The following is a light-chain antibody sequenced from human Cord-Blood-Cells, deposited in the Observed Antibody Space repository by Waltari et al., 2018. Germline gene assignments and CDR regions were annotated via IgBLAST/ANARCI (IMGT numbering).Light chain of an antibody. CDR3: QAWDSSTWV. V-gene: IGLV3-1*01. J-gene: IGLJ3*02. CDR1: KLGDKY. CDR2: QDS. Sequence: SYELTQPPSVSVSPGQTASITCSGDKLGDKYACWYQQKPGQSPVLVIYQDSKRPSGIPERFSGSNSGNTATLTISGTQAMDEADYYCQAWDSSTWVFGGGT.